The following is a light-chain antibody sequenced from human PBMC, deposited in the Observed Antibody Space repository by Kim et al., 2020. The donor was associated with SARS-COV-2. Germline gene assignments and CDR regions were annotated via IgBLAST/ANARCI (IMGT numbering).Light chain of an antibody. CDR1: QSVSNN. CDR3: QQYNNWPPPYT. Sequence: SPGERATLSCRASQSVSNNLAWYQQKPGQAPRLLISGASTRATGVPARFSGSGSGTEFTLTISSLQSEDFAVYYCQQYNNWPPPYTFGQGTKLEI. V-gene: IGKV3-15*01. J-gene: IGKJ2*01. CDR2: GAS.